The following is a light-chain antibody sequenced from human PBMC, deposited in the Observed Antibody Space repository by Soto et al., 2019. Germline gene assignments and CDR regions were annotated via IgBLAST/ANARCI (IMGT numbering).Light chain of an antibody. CDR1: SSNIGAGYN. CDR2: DNN. V-gene: IGLV1-40*01. Sequence: QSVLTQPPSVSGAPGQRVSISCTGSSSNIGAGYNVHWYQQLPGTAPKLLIYDNNNRPSGVPDRFSGSKSDTSAPLAITGLQAEDEADYYCQSYDTGLSGFYVFGTGTKVTVL. CDR3: QSYDTGLSGFYV. J-gene: IGLJ1*01.